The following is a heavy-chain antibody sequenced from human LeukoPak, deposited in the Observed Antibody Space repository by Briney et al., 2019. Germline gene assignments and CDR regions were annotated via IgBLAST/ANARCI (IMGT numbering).Heavy chain of an antibody. CDR2: IYYSGST. D-gene: IGHD3-3*01. CDR3: ASVDYDFWSGYARWFDP. CDR1: GGSISSYY. V-gene: IGHV4-59*01. J-gene: IGHJ5*02. Sequence: PETLSLTCTVSGGSISSYYWSWIRQPPGKGLEWIGYIYYSGSTNYNPSLKSRVTISVDTSKNQFSLKLSSVTAADTAVYYCASVDYDFWSGYARWFDPWGQGTLVTVSS.